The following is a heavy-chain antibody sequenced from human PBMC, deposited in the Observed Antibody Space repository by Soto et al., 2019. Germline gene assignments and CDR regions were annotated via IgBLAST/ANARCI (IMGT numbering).Heavy chain of an antibody. CDR1: NGSISPNY. Sequence: SETLSLTCTVSNGSISPNYWSWIRQPPGKGLEWIGYIYFAGTTTYNPSLKSRVTISLDASKNRFSLRPTSVTAADTAVYYCARLGAYFQALDSWGQGTLVTVSS. J-gene: IGHJ4*02. V-gene: IGHV4-59*08. CDR3: ARLGAYFQALDS. CDR2: IYFAGTT. D-gene: IGHD3-16*01.